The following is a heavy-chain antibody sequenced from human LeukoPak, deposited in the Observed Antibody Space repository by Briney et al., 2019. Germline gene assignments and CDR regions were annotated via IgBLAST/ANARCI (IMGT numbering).Heavy chain of an antibody. V-gene: IGHV4-4*07. CDR2: IYISGTT. J-gene: IGHJ3*01. Sequence: SETLSLTCTVSGGSISSSYWSWIRQPAGKGLEWIGSIYISGTTNYNPSLKSRVTMSVDTSKNQFSLKVTSVTAADTAVYYCARWVSHGFDVWGQGTMVTVSS. CDR3: ARWVSHGFDV. CDR1: GGSISSSY.